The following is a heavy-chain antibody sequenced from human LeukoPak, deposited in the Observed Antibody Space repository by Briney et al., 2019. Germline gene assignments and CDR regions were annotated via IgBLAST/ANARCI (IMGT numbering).Heavy chain of an antibody. CDR2: IYTSGST. CDR3: ARVSMIVVVITRIWFDP. D-gene: IGHD3-22*01. Sequence: SETLSLTCTVSGGSISSGSYYWSWIRQPAGKGLEWIGRIYTSGSTNYNPSLKSRVTISVDTSKNQFSLKLSSVTAADTAVYYCARVSMIVVVITRIWFDPWGQGTLVTVSS. CDR1: GGSISSGSYY. J-gene: IGHJ5*02. V-gene: IGHV4-61*02.